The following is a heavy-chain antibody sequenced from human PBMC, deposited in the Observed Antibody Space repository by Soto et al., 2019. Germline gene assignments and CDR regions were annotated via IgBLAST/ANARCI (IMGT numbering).Heavy chain of an antibody. CDR3: AIHAIGMVYYYGMDV. V-gene: IGHV5-10-1*01. D-gene: IGHD2-8*01. CDR2: IDPSDSYT. J-gene: IGHJ6*02. Sequence: PGASLKVACKGSGYSFTSYWISCARQMPGKGLEWMGRIDPSDSYTNYSPSFQGHVTISADKSISTAYLRWSSLKASDTAMYYCAIHAIGMVYYYGMDVCAQGTRVTVYS. CDR1: GYSFTSYW.